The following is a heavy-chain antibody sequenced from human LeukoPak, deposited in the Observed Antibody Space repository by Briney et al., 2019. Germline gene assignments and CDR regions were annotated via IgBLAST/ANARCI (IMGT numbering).Heavy chain of an antibody. Sequence: GGSLRLSCAASGFTFSDYYTSWIRQAPGKGLEWVSYISSSGSTTYYADSVKGRFTISRDNAKNSLYLQMNSLRAEDTAVYYCASYTTIIAVAGYHFDYWGQGTLVTVSS. J-gene: IGHJ4*02. V-gene: IGHV3-11*01. CDR3: ASYTTIIAVAGYHFDY. CDR2: ISSSGSTT. CDR1: GFTFSDYY. D-gene: IGHD6-19*01.